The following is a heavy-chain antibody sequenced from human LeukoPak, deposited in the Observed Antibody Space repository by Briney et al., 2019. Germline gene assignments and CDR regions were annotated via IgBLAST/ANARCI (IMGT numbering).Heavy chain of an antibody. CDR3: ARAPIVGYYYLQPIDY. J-gene: IGHJ4*02. V-gene: IGHV1-18*01. D-gene: IGHD3-10*01. CDR2: ISAYNGNT. CDR1: GYTFTSYG. Sequence: GASVKVSCKASGYTFTSYGISWVRQAPGQGLEWMGWISAYNGNTNYAQKLQGRVTMTTDTSTSTAYMELRSLSSDDTAVYYCARAPIVGYYYLQPIDYWGQGTLVTVSS.